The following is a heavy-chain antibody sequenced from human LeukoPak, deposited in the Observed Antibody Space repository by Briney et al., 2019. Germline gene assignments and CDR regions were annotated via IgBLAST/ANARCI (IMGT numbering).Heavy chain of an antibody. J-gene: IGHJ5*02. V-gene: IGHV4-30-2*01. D-gene: IGHD2-2*01. CDR3: ARAPIVVVPAAIGGFDP. CDR1: NGSINSGGYY. CDR2: IYHSGST. Sequence: SETLSLTCTVSNGSINSGGYYWSWVRQHPEKGLEWIGYIYHSGSTYYNPSLKSRVTISVDRSKNQFSLKLSSVTAADTAVYYCARAPIVVVPAAIGGFDPWGQGTLVTVSS.